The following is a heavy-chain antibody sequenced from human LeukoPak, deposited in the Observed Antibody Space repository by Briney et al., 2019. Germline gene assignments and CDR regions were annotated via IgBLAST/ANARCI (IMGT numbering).Heavy chain of an antibody. CDR3: ARGPTGQEVDF. J-gene: IGHJ4*02. CDR1: GYSFTSYD. CDR2: MNSKSGNA. Sequence: ASVKVSCKTSGYSFTSYDMNWVRQAAGQGLEWMGWMNSKSGNAGYAQKFQGRVTMTRDTSISTAYMELSSLRSEDTAVYYRARGPTGQEVDFWGQGTLVTVSS. V-gene: IGHV1-8*01.